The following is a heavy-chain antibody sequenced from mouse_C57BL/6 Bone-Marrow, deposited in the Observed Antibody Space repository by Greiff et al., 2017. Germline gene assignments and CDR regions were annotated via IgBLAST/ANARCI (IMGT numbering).Heavy chain of an antibody. CDR2: ISDGGSYT. CDR1: GFTFSSYA. Sequence: EVQLVESGGGLVKPGGSLKLSCAASGFTFSSYAMSWVRQTPEKRLEWVATISDGGSYTYYPDNVKGRFTISRDNAKNNLYLQMSHLKSEDTAMYYCAREGLLLRYFDYWGQGTTLTVSS. J-gene: IGHJ2*01. D-gene: IGHD1-1*01. CDR3: AREGLLLRYFDY. V-gene: IGHV5-4*01.